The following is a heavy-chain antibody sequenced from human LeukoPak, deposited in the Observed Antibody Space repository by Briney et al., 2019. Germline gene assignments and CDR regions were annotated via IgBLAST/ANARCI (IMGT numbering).Heavy chain of an antibody. CDR3: ARVVVTARSVAGWGWFDP. CDR1: GGSISSGDYY. V-gene: IGHV4-30-4*01. CDR2: IYYSGST. D-gene: IGHD2-21*02. Sequence: TSETLSLTCTVSGGSISSGDYYWSWIRQPPGKGLERIGYIYYSGSTYYNPSLKSRVTISVDTSKNQFSLKLSSVTDADTAVYYCARVVVTARSVAGWGWFDPWGQGTLVTVSS. J-gene: IGHJ5*02.